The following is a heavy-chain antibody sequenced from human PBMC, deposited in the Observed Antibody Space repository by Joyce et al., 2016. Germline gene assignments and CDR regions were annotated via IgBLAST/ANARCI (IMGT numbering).Heavy chain of an antibody. J-gene: IGHJ5*02. Sequence: QVLLPDSGPRLVKPSQTQSLTCNVSGGSINSGDYYWNWIRQPPRKGLEWIGYISYRGTTAYNPALKSRVAISIDTSKNQISVNLRSVTATDMAVYYCARGLRDEAMVAAPVWFDPWGHGTLVTVSS. CDR2: ISYRGTT. V-gene: IGHV4-30-4*01. CDR3: ARGLRDEAMVAAPVWFDP. D-gene: IGHD2-15*01. CDR1: GGSINSGDYY.